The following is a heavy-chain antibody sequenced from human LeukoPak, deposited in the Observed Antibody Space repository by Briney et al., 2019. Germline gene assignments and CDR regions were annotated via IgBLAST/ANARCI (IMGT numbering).Heavy chain of an antibody. CDR3: AREGRHYYYYMDV. CDR1: GGSISSSSYY. CDR2: IYYSGST. J-gene: IGHJ6*03. Sequence: PSETLSLTCTVSGGSISSSSYYWGWIRQPPGKGLEWIGSIYYSGSTYYNPSLKSRVTISVDTSKNQFSLKLSSVTAADTAVYYCAREGRHYYYYMDVWGKGTTVTVSS. V-gene: IGHV4-39*02.